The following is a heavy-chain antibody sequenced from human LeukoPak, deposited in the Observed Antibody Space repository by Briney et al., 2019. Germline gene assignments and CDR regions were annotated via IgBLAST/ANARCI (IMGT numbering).Heavy chain of an antibody. J-gene: IGHJ4*02. CDR2: INHSGST. D-gene: IGHD6-13*01. CDR1: GGSFSGYY. V-gene: IGHV4-34*01. Sequence: PSETLSLTCAVYGGSFSGYYWSWIRQPPGKGLEWIGEINHSGSTNYNPSLKSRVTISVDTSKNQFSLKLSSVTAADTAVYYCARESYSSSWCFDYWGQGTLVTVSS. CDR3: ARESYSSSWCFDY.